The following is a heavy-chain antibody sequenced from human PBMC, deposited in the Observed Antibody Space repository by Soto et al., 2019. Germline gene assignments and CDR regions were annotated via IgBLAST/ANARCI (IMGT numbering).Heavy chain of an antibody. Sequence: GGSLRLSCAASGFTFSSYAMSWVRQAPGKGMEWVSAISGSGGSTYYADSVKGRFTISRDNSKNTLYLQINSLRAEDTAVYYCAIFESWWVRGGDAAFDIWGQWTMVTVSS. CDR1: GFTFSSYA. CDR3: AIFESWWVRGGDAAFDI. J-gene: IGHJ3*02. D-gene: IGHD3-10*01. V-gene: IGHV3-23*01. CDR2: ISGSGGST.